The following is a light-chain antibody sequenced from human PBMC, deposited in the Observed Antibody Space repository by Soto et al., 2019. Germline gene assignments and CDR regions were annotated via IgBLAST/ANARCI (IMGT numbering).Light chain of an antibody. CDR2: GVS. CDR1: QSVSHTY. V-gene: IGKV3-20*01. CDR3: QLYGSPPWT. Sequence: EIVLTQSPGTLSLSPGERATLSCRASQSVSHTYLAWFQQEPGQAPRLLIHGVSIRATGIPDRFSGSGSGTDFTLTISRLEPADFVVYYCQLYGSPPWTFGQGTKVEIK. J-gene: IGKJ1*01.